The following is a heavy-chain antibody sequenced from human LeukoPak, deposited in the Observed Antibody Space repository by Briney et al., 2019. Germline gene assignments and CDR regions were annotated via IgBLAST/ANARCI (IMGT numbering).Heavy chain of an antibody. CDR3: ARGGGGVVRGVRGAFDI. CDR1: GYTFTGYY. D-gene: IGHD3-10*01. V-gene: IGHV1-2*04. CDR2: INPNSGGT. Sequence: GASVKVSCKASGYTFTGYYMHWVRQAPGQGLEWMGWINPNSGGTNYAQKFQGWVTMTRDTSISTAYMELSRLRSDDTAVYYCARGGGGVVRGVRGAFDIWGQGTMVTVSS. J-gene: IGHJ3*02.